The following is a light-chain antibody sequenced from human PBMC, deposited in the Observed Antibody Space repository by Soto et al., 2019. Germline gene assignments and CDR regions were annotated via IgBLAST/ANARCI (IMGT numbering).Light chain of an antibody. Sequence: GNRVTITCRASQTISTWMAWYQQKPGKAPKLLVYDASTLQSGVASRFSGSGSGTEFTLIISGLQTDDSATYYCQQLNSYPITFGQGTRLDIK. V-gene: IGKV1-5*01. CDR3: QQLNSYPIT. J-gene: IGKJ5*01. CDR1: QTISTW. CDR2: DAS.